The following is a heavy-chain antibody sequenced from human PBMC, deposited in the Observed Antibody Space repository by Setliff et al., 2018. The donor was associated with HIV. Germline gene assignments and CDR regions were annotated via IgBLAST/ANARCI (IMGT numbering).Heavy chain of an antibody. CDR3: ARDRAARLDY. J-gene: IGHJ4*02. D-gene: IGHD6-6*01. V-gene: IGHV3-11*01. Sequence: LRLSCAASGFTFSDYYMSWIRQAPGKGLEWISYISSSGGVKYYADSVKGRFTISRDNAKTSVSLRMDSLRAEDTAVYYCARDRAARLDYWGQGALVTVSS. CDR2: ISSSGGVK. CDR1: GFTFSDYY.